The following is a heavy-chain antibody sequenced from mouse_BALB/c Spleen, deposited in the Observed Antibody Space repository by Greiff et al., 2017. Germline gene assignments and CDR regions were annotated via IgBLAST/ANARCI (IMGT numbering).Heavy chain of an antibody. CDR1: GYSITSDYA. CDR3: ARRGITTVPVYFDY. V-gene: IGHV3-2*02. Sequence: EVMLVESGPGLVKPSQSLSLTCTVTGYSITSDYAWNWIRQFPGNKLEWMGYISYSGSTSYNPSLKSRISITRDTSKNQFFLQLNSVTTEDTATYYCARRGITTVPVYFDYWGQGTTLTVSS. CDR2: ISYSGST. J-gene: IGHJ2*01. D-gene: IGHD1-1*01.